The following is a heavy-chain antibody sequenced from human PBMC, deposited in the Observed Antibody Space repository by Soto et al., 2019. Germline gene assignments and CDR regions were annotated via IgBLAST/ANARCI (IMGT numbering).Heavy chain of an antibody. CDR1: GGSFSGYY. J-gene: IGHJ4*02. V-gene: IGHV4-34*01. Sequence: SETLSLTCAVYGGSFSGYYWSWIRQPPGKGLEWIGEINHSGSTNYNPSLKSRVTISVDTSKNQFSLKLSSVTAADTAVYYCARVHQRRIQLWLLYYFDYWGQGTLVTVSS. CDR3: ARVHQRRIQLWLLYYFDY. D-gene: IGHD5-18*01. CDR2: INHSGST.